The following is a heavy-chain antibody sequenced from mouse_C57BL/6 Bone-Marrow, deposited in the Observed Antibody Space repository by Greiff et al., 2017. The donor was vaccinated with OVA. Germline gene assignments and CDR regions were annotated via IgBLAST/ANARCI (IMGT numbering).Heavy chain of an antibody. D-gene: IGHD1-1*01. CDR3: ARITTVEWFDY. CDR1: GYSFTGYY. V-gene: IGHV1-42*01. Sequence: VQLKESGPALVKPGASVKISCKASGYSFTGYYMNWVKQSPEKSLEWIGEINPSTGGTTYNQKFKAKATLTVDKSSSTAYMQLKSLTSEDSAVYYCARITTVEWFDYWGQGTTLTVSS. J-gene: IGHJ2*01. CDR2: INPSTGGT.